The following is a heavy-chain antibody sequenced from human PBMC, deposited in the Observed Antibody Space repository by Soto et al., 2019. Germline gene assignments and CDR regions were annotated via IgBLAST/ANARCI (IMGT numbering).Heavy chain of an antibody. D-gene: IGHD3-10*01. CDR3: TRRSRWYYYGTASYYNLWFDS. Sequence: SETLSLTCTVSGGSISSSSFHWGWIRQPPGKGLEWIGSIHNSGSTYFNPSLKSRVTISVDTSKNQFSLKLSSVTAADTAVYFCTRRSRWYYYGTASYYNLWFDSWGQGTLVTVSS. V-gene: IGHV4-39*01. CDR1: GGSISSSSFH. J-gene: IGHJ5*01. CDR2: IHNSGST.